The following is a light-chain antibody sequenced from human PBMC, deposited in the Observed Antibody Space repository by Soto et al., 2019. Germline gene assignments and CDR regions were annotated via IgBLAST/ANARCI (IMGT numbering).Light chain of an antibody. CDR2: GAS. Sequence: ETGFTQSPCTLYFSPGERATLSCRASQSVDNSHVAWYQQRRGLPPRLLIYGASNRATGIPDRFSGSGSGTEFTLTISSLQSEDFAVYYCQQYGSSYPWTFGQGTKVDI. V-gene: IGKV3-20*01. J-gene: IGKJ1*01. CDR1: QSVDNSH. CDR3: QQYGSSYPWT.